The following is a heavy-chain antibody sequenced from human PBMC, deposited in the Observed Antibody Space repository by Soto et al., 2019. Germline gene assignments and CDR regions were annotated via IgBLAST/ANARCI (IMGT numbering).Heavy chain of an antibody. Sequence: GGSLRLSCAASGFTFSSYDMHWVRQATGKGLEWVSAIGTAGDTYYPGSVKGRFTISRENAKNSLYLQMNSLRAGDPAVYYCARDRIAVAGGWDYYGMDVWGQGTTVTVSS. CDR2: IGTAGDT. V-gene: IGHV3-13*01. CDR1: GFTFSSYD. CDR3: ARDRIAVAGGWDYYGMDV. J-gene: IGHJ6*02. D-gene: IGHD6-19*01.